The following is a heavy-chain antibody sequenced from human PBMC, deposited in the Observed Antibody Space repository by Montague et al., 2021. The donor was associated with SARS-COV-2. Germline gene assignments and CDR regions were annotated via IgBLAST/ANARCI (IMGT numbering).Heavy chain of an antibody. J-gene: IGHJ4*02. CDR2: IYYSGST. V-gene: IGHV4-39*01. CDR1: GGSISSSSYY. D-gene: IGHD6-19*01. Sequence: SETLSLTCTVSGGSISSSSYYWGRIRQPPGKGLEWIGSIYYSGSTYYNPSLKSRVTISVDTSKNQFSLKLSSVTAADTAVYHCARQRRGGLVSTPRFFDYWGQGTLVTVSS. CDR3: ARQRRGGLVSTPRFFDY.